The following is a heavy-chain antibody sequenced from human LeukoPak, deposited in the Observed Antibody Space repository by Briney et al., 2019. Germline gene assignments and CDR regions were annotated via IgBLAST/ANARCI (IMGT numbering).Heavy chain of an antibody. D-gene: IGHD3-10*01. Sequence: GESLKISCKGSVYSFTSYWIGWVRQMPGKGLEWMGIIYPGDSDTRYSPSFQGQVTISADKSISTAYLQWSSLKASDTAMYYCARHFYYGSGSYYYFDYWGQGTLVTVSS. J-gene: IGHJ4*02. CDR2: IYPGDSDT. CDR1: VYSFTSYW. CDR3: ARHFYYGSGSYYYFDY. V-gene: IGHV5-51*01.